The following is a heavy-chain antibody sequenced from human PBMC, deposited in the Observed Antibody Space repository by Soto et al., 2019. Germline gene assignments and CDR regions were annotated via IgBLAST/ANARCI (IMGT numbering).Heavy chain of an antibody. CDR1: GYTFTSYA. Sequence: EASVTVSCKASGYTFTSYARHWVRQAPGQRLEWMGWINAGNGNTKYSQKFQGRVTITRDTSASTAYMEVSSLRSEDTAVYYCARGASPLIDYWGQGTLVTVSS. D-gene: IGHD1-26*01. V-gene: IGHV1-3*01. CDR3: ARGASPLIDY. J-gene: IGHJ4*02. CDR2: INAGNGNT.